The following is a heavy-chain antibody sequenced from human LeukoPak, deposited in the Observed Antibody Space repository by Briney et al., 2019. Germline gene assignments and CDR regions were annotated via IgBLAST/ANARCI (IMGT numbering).Heavy chain of an antibody. Sequence: SQTLSLTCAVSGDSVSSNSVTWNWIRQSPSRGLEWLGRTYYRSTWYNDYAVSVRGRITVNPDTSKNQFSLHLNSVTPEDTAVYYCARRLTQYDCFDPWGQGILVTVSS. J-gene: IGHJ5*02. CDR1: GDSVSSNSVT. V-gene: IGHV6-1*01. CDR3: ARRLTQYDCFDP. D-gene: IGHD2-2*01. CDR2: TYYRSTWYN.